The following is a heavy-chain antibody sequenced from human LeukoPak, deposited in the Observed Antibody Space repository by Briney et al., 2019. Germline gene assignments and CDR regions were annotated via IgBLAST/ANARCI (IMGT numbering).Heavy chain of an antibody. CDR2: IKQDGSEK. CDR1: GFTFSNYW. V-gene: IGHV3-7*01. CDR3: ARDEFRGGSTAMVKFDY. D-gene: IGHD5-18*01. J-gene: IGHJ4*02. Sequence: GGSLRVSCEASGFTFSNYWMSWVRQAPGKGLEWVANIKQDGSEKYYVDSVKGRFTISRDNAKNSLYLQMNSLRAEDTAVYYCARDEFRGGSTAMVKFDYWGQGTLVTVSS.